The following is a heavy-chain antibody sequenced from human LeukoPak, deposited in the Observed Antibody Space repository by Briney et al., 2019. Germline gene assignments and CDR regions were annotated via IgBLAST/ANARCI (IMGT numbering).Heavy chain of an antibody. V-gene: IGHV1-18*01. CDR3: ARDLYDSSGYYDY. CDR2: ISAYNGNT. CDR1: GGTFSIYA. D-gene: IGHD3-22*01. Sequence: ASVNVSCTASGGTFSIYAISWVRQAPGQGLEWMGWISAYNGNTNYAQKLQGRVTMTTDTSTSTAYMELRSLRSDDTAVYYCARDLYDSSGYYDYWGQGTLVTVSS. J-gene: IGHJ4*02.